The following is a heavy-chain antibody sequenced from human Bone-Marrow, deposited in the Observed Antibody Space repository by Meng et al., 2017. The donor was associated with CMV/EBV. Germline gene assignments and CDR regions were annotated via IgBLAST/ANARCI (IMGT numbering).Heavy chain of an antibody. D-gene: IGHD3-9*01. V-gene: IGHV3-21*04. CDR3: ARVLRYFDWLLGEGSESYFDY. J-gene: IGHJ4*02. CDR1: GFTFSSYS. CDR2: ISSSSSYI. Sequence: GESLKISCAASGFTFSSYSMNWVRQAPGKGLEWVSSISSSSSYIYYADSVKGQFTISRDNAKNSLYLQMNSLRAEDTAVYYCARVLRYFDWLLGEGSESYFDYWGQGTLVTVSS.